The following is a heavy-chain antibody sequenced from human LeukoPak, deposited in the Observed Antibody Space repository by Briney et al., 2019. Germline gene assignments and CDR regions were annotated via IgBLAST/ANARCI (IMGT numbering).Heavy chain of an antibody. D-gene: IGHD2-15*01. CDR1: GFTFSSHG. V-gene: IGHV3-23*01. Sequence: GGSLRLSCAASGFTFSSHGMNWVRQAPGKGLEWVSGISPNGVITYYADSVKGRFTISRDNSKGTVYLQMNSLRPEDTAVYYCAKNGDRGAYCTGGTCYPYFYYYMDVWGKGTTVTISS. CDR3: AKNGDRGAYCTGGTCYPYFYYYMDV. J-gene: IGHJ6*03. CDR2: ISPNGVIT.